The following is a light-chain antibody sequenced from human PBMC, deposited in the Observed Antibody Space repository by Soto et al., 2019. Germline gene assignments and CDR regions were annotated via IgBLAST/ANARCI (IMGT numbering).Light chain of an antibody. CDR3: SSYTSSSTPLV. CDR1: SSAVGGYNY. Sequence: QSVLTQPASVSGSPGQSITISCTETSSAVGGYNYVSWYQQYPGKAPKLMIYEVSNRPSGVSNRFSGSKSGNTASLTISGLQADDEAHYYCSSYTSSSTPLVFGTGTKLTVL. CDR2: EVS. J-gene: IGLJ1*01. V-gene: IGLV2-14*01.